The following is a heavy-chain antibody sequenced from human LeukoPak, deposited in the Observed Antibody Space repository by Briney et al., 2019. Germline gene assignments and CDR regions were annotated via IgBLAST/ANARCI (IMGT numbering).Heavy chain of an antibody. J-gene: IGHJ4*02. CDR1: GFTFTTYT. D-gene: IGHD2-21*01. V-gene: IGHV3-64*01. CDR3: ARERAYYYFDY. Sequence: GGSLRLSCEASGFTFTTYTIHWVRRAPGKGLEYVSAVVGNGGTTYYANSVKGRFTISRDNSKNTVYLQMGSLRAEDTAMYYCARERAYYYFDYWGQGALVTVSS. CDR2: VVGNGGTT.